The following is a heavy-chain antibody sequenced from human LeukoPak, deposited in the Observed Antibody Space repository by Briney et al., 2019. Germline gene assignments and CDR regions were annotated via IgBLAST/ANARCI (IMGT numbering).Heavy chain of an antibody. CDR3: ARETASGHYFDY. CDR2: ISSSSSYI. Sequence: GGSLRLSCAASGFTFSSYSMNWVRQAPGKGLEWVSSISSSSSYIYYADSEKGRFTISRDNAKNSLYLQMNSLRAEDTAVYYCARETASGHYFDYWGQGTLVTVSS. D-gene: IGHD3-3*01. J-gene: IGHJ4*02. CDR1: GFTFSSYS. V-gene: IGHV3-21*01.